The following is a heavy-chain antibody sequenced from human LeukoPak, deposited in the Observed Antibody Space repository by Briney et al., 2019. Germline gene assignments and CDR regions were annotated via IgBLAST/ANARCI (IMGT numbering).Heavy chain of an antibody. D-gene: IGHD3-9*01. Sequence: GSLGISFAASGFPFSWLWMSWVRPAPGKGLEWVAKLKQDGSEKYYVDSVKGRFTISRDNTKNSLYLQMNSLRAEDTAVYYCATQKNDILTGYYLPDYWGQGTLVTVSS. CDR2: LKQDGSEK. J-gene: IGHJ4*02. CDR3: ATQKNDILTGYYLPDY. CDR1: GFPFSWLW. V-gene: IGHV3-7*01.